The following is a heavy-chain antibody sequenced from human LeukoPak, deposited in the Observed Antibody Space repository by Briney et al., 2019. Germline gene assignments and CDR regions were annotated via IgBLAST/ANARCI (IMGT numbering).Heavy chain of an antibody. V-gene: IGHV3-23*01. CDR1: GFTFSSYG. CDR2: ISGSGGST. CDR3: AKAPVTSCRGAFCYPFDY. D-gene: IGHD2-15*01. J-gene: IGHJ4*02. Sequence: GTLRLSCAASGFTFSSYGMSWVRRAPGKGLEWVSAISGSGGSTYYADSVKGRFTVSRDNSKNTLYLQMNSLRAEDAAVYYCAKAPVTSCRGAFCYPFDYWGQGTLVTVSS.